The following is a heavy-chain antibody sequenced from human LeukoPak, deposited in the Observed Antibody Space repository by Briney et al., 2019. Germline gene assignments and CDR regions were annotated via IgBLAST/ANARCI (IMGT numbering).Heavy chain of an antibody. CDR1: GYSFTRYG. CDR2: ISAYNGNT. Sequence: ASVKVTCKASGYSFTRYGISWVRPAAGQGFDWMGWISAYNGNTNYAQKLQGRVTMTTDTSTSTAYMERRSLRSDDTAVYYCARVPNIVVVPAAIGGDNWFDPWGQGTLVTVSS. V-gene: IGHV1-18*01. D-gene: IGHD2-2*02. CDR3: ARVPNIVVVPAAIGGDNWFDP. J-gene: IGHJ5*02.